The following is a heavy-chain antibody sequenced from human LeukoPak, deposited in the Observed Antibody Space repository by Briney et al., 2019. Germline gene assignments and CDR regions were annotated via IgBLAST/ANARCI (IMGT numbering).Heavy chain of an antibody. D-gene: IGHD3-10*01. V-gene: IGHV3-30*18. CDR3: AKGPLGGSGK. J-gene: IGHJ4*02. Sequence: GGSLRLSCAASGFTFSSYGMHWVRQAPGKGLEWVAVISYDGSNKYYADSVKGRFTISRDNSKNSVYLQMNSLRDEDTAVYYCAKGPLGGSGKWGQGTLVTVSS. CDR1: GFTFSSYG. CDR2: ISYDGSNK.